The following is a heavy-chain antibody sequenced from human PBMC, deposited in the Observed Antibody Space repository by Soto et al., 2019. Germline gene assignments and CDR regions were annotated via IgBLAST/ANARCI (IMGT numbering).Heavy chain of an antibody. D-gene: IGHD2-8*01. Sequence: SETLSLTCTVSGGSISSYYWSWIRQPPGKGLEWIGYIYYSGSTNYNPSLKSRVTISVDTSKNQFSLKLSSVTAADTAVYYCARAILYCTNGVCYRHHFDYRGQGTLVTVSS. CDR1: GGSISSYY. J-gene: IGHJ4*02. CDR3: ARAILYCTNGVCYRHHFDY. V-gene: IGHV4-59*01. CDR2: IYYSGST.